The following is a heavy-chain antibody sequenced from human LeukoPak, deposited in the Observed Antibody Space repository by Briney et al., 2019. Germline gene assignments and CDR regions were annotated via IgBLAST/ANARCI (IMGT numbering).Heavy chain of an antibody. D-gene: IGHD7-27*01. V-gene: IGHV1-18*01. CDR3: ARRQLGMRPSDY. Sequence: ASVKVSCKASGYTFTSYGISWVRQAPGQGLEWMRWISGYNGNTDYAQQLQDRVTMTTDTSTSTAYMELRSLRSDDTAVYYCARRQLGMRPSDYWGQGILVTVSS. CDR2: ISGYNGNT. J-gene: IGHJ4*02. CDR1: GYTFTSYG.